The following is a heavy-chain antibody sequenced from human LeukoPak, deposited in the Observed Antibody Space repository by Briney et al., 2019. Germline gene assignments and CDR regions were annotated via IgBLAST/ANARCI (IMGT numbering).Heavy chain of an antibody. J-gene: IGHJ3*02. Sequence: GESLKISCKGSGYSFTSYWLGWVRQMPGKGLEWMVIIYPGDSDTRYSPSFQGQVTISADKSISTAYLQWSSLKASDTAMYYCATTYYYGSGSYDDAFDIWGQGTMVTVSS. D-gene: IGHD3-10*01. V-gene: IGHV5-51*01. CDR3: ATTYYYGSGSYDDAFDI. CDR1: GYSFTSYW. CDR2: IYPGDSDT.